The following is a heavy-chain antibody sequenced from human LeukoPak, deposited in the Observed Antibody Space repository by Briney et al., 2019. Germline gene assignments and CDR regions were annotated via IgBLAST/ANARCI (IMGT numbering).Heavy chain of an antibody. D-gene: IGHD3-9*01. V-gene: IGHV3-7*03. CDR1: GFTFSSHW. CDR3: ARDGHYDILTGYFQD. CDR2: IKQDESEI. Sequence: GGSLRLSCAASGFTFSSHWMTWVRQAPGKGLEWVANIKQDESEIYYVDSVKGRFTISRNNAKNSLYLQMNSLRAEDTAVYYCARDGHYDILTGYFQDWGQGTLVTVSS. J-gene: IGHJ1*01.